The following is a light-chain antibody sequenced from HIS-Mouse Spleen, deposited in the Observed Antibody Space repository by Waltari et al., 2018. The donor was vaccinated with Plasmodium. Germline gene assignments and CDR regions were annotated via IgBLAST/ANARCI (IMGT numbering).Light chain of an antibody. CDR1: SSYVGGYNY. CDR3: SSYTSSSTLNYV. V-gene: IGLV2-14*03. J-gene: IGLJ1*01. Sequence: QSALTQPASVSGSPGQSITISCTGTSSYVGGYNYVSWYQQHPDKAPKLMIYDVSNRPSGVSNRFSGSKSGNTASLTISGLQAEDEADYYCSSYTSSSTLNYVFGTGTKVTVL. CDR2: DVS.